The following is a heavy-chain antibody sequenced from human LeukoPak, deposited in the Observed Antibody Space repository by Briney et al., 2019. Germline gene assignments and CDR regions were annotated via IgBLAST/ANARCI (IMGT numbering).Heavy chain of an antibody. CDR1: GYTFTSYY. CDR2: INPSGGST. J-gene: IGHJ3*02. Sequence: GASVKVSCKASGYTFTSYYMHWVRQAPGQGLEWMGIINPSGGSTSYAQKFQGRVTMTRDTSISTAYMELSRLRSDDTAVYYCARGMDGIVGATTGHDAFDIWGQGTMVTVSS. D-gene: IGHD1-26*01. V-gene: IGHV1-46*01. CDR3: ARGMDGIVGATTGHDAFDI.